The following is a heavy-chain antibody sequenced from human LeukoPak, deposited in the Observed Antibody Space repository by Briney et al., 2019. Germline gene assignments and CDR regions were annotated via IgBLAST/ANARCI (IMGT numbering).Heavy chain of an antibody. Sequence: SETLSLTCAVSGGSISNYYWSWIRQPAGKGLEWIGRIYAGGNTDHNPSLKSRVTMSVDTSKNQFSLRLRSVTAADTAVYYCAREHKDYDGDGYYYGYWGQGTLVTVPS. CDR1: GGSISNYY. CDR3: AREHKDYDGDGYYYGY. CDR2: IYAGGNT. J-gene: IGHJ4*02. V-gene: IGHV4-4*07. D-gene: IGHD2-21*02.